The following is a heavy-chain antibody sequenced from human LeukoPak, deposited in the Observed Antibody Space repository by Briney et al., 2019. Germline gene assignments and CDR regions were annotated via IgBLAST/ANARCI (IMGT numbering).Heavy chain of an antibody. CDR2: IDPSGST. J-gene: IGHJ4*02. CDR1: GGSFSAYF. CDR3: AGGNIGARLTY. D-gene: IGHD6-6*01. V-gene: IGHV4-34*01. Sequence: TSETLSLTCAVYGGSFSAYFWSWIRQPPGKGLEWIGEIDPSGSTNYNPSLKSRVTISVDTSKNQFSLKVDSVTAADTAVYYCAGGNIGARLTYWGQGTLVTVSS.